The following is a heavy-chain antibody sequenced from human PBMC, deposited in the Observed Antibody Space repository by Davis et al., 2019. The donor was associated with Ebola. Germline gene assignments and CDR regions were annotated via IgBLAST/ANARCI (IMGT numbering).Heavy chain of an antibody. Sequence: SVKVSCKASGGTFSSYTISWVRQAPGQGLEWMGRIIPILGIANYAQKFQGRVTITADKSTRIAYMELNSLTSEDTAVYYCARGPSVATAHYFDYWSQGTLVTVSS. CDR2: IIPILGIA. CDR1: GGTFSSYT. V-gene: IGHV1-69*02. J-gene: IGHJ4*02. D-gene: IGHD2-21*02. CDR3: ARGPSVATAHYFDY.